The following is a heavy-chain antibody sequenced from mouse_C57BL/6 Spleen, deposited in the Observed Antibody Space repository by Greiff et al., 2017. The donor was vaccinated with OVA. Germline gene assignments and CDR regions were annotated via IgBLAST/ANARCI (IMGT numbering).Heavy chain of an antibody. CDR3: ARMKDLSYGYDKAWFAY. D-gene: IGHD2-2*01. V-gene: IGHV1-81*01. CDR2: IYPRSGNT. CDR1: GYTFTSYG. Sequence: VQLQESGAELARPGASVKLSCKASGYTFTSYGISWVKQRTGQGLEWIGEIYPRSGNTYYNEKFKGKATLTADKSSSTAYMELRSLTSEDSAVYFCARMKDLSYGYDKAWFAYWGQGTLVTVSA. J-gene: IGHJ3*01.